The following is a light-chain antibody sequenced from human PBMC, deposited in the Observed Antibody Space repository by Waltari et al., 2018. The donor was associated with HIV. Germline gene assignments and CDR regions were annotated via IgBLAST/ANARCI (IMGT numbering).Light chain of an antibody. V-gene: IGLV1-47*01. CDR1: SSNIGSNY. CDR2: RNN. J-gene: IGLJ1*01. CDR3: AAWDDSLSGYV. Sequence: SASGTPGQRVTISCSGSSSNIGSNYVYWYQQLPGTAPKLLIFRNNQRPSGVPDRFSGSKSGTSASLAISGLRSEDEAEYYCAAWDDSLSGYVFGTGTKVTVL.